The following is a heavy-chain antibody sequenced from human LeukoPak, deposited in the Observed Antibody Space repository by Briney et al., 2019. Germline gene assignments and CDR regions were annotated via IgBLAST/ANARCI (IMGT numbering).Heavy chain of an antibody. D-gene: IGHD6-6*01. Sequence: SVKVSCKASGFTFTSSAMQWVRQARGQRLEWIGWIVVGSGNTNYAQKFQERVTITRGMSTSTAYMELSSLRSEDTAVYYCAAGMAARYYYYYGMDVWGQGTTVTVSS. V-gene: IGHV1-58*02. CDR3: AAGMAARYYYYYGMDV. CDR1: GFTFTSSA. J-gene: IGHJ6*02. CDR2: IVVGSGNT.